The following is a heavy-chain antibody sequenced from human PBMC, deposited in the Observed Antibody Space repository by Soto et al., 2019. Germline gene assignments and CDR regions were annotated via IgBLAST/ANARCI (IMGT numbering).Heavy chain of an antibody. D-gene: IGHD1-20*01. CDR1: GFTFSNYW. J-gene: IGHJ5*02. V-gene: IGHV3-74*01. CDR3: ARHVYGFDP. Sequence: EVQLVESGGGLVQPGGSLRLSCAASGFTFSNYWMHWVRQAPGKGLVWVSRINSDGSITGYADSLKGRFTISRDNAKNTLYLKMNSLRAEDTVVYYCARHVYGFDPWGQGTLVTVSS. CDR2: INSDGSIT.